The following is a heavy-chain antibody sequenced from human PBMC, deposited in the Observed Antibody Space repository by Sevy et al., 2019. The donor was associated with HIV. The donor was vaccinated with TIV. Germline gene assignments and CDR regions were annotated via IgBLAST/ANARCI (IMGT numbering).Heavy chain of an antibody. V-gene: IGHV1-18*04. CDR1: GYTFTSYG. D-gene: IGHD6-19*01. CDR3: AREISSGWSRVFDY. Sequence: ASVKVSCKASGYTFTSYGISWVRQAPEQGLEGMGWISAYNGKTNYEKKLQGRVTMTTDTSTSTAYMELRSLRSDDTAVYYCAREISSGWSRVFDYWGQGTLVTVSS. CDR2: ISAYNGKT. J-gene: IGHJ4*02.